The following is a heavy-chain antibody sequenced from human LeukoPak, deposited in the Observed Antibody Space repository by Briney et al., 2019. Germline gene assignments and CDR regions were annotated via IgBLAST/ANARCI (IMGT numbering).Heavy chain of an antibody. Sequence: GGSLRLSCAASGFTFSDYYMSWIRQAPGKGLEWVSYISSSGSTIYYADSVKGRFTTSRDNAKNSLYLQMNSLRAEDTAVYYCARDIGRQLGYYYGMDVWGQGTTVTVSS. D-gene: IGHD6-6*01. CDR3: ARDIGRQLGYYYGMDV. V-gene: IGHV3-11*01. J-gene: IGHJ6*02. CDR1: GFTFSDYY. CDR2: ISSSGSTI.